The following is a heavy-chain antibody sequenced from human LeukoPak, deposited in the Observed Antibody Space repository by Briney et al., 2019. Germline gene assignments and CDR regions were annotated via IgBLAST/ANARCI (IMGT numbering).Heavy chain of an antibody. V-gene: IGHV4-59*01. Sequence: TSETLSPTCTVSGGSISNYYWSWIRQPPGKGLEWIGYIYYTGTINYNPSLKSRVSISVDTSKNQFPLKLSSVTAADTAVYFCARRTTTVLTPSYFDYWGQGTLVTVSS. J-gene: IGHJ4*02. CDR3: ARRTTTVLTPSYFDY. CDR2: IYYTGTI. CDR1: GGSISNYY. D-gene: IGHD4-23*01.